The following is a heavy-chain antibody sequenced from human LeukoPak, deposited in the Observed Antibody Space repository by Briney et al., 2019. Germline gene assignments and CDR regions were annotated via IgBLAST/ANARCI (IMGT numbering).Heavy chain of an antibody. CDR3: AKDPGADYSNYIDY. CDR2: IRYDGSNK. V-gene: IGHV3-30*02. J-gene: IGHJ4*02. Sequence: GGSLRLSCAASGFTFSSYGMHWVRQAPGKGLEWVAFIRYDGSNKYYADSAKGRFTISRDNSKNTLYLQMNSLRAEDTAVYYCAKDPGADYSNYIDYWGQGTLVTVSS. D-gene: IGHD4-11*01. CDR1: GFTFSSYG.